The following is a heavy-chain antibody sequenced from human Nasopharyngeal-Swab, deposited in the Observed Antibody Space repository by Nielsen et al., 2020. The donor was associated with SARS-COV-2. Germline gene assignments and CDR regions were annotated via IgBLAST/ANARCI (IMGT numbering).Heavy chain of an antibody. V-gene: IGHV3-30-3*01. CDR2: ISYDGSNK. J-gene: IGHJ4*02. CDR3: VRDNYGFDY. CDR1: GFTFSSYA. D-gene: IGHD3-10*01. Sequence: GEPLKISCAASGFTFSSYAMHWVREAPGKGLELVAVISYDGSNKYYADSVKGRFTISRDNSKNTLYLQMNSLRAEDTAVYYCVRDNYGFDYWGQGTLVTVSS.